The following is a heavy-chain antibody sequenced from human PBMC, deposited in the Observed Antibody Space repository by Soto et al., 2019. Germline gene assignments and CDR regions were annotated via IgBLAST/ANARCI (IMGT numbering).Heavy chain of an antibody. V-gene: IGHV5-51*01. CDR3: ARDMDGNYYGMDV. D-gene: IGHD2-15*01. CDR1: GYSFTSYW. J-gene: IGHJ6*02. Sequence: GESVKISCKGSGYSFTSYWIGWVRQMPGKGLEWMGIIYPGDSDTRYSPSFQGQVTISADKSISTAYLQWSSLKASDTAMYYCARDMDGNYYGMDVWGQGTTVTVSS. CDR2: IYPGDSDT.